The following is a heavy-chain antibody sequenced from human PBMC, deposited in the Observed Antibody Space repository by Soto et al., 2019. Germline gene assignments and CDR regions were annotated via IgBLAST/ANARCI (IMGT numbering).Heavy chain of an antibody. Sequence: QVQLQESGPGLVKPSQTLSLTCTVSGDSLSRGGYYWSWIRQHPGKGLEWIGYIYFSGSAYYNPSLKSRVTMSIDTSKNQFSLRLTSLTAADTAVYYCAKSSVRGIKHSWIQGTLAIVSS. CDR2: IYFSGSA. CDR3: AKSSVRGIKHS. CDR1: GDSLSRGGYY. D-gene: IGHD3-10*01. V-gene: IGHV4-31*03. J-gene: IGHJ4*02.